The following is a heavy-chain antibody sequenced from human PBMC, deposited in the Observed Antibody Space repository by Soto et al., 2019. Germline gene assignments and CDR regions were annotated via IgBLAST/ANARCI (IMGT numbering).Heavy chain of an antibody. CDR1: GYTFTSYY. J-gene: IGHJ4*02. D-gene: IGHD5-12*01. V-gene: IGHV1-46*01. CDR2: INPSGGST. CDR3: AGVCLIDGYNRGCIDY. Sequence: ASVKVSCKASGYTFTSYYMHWVRQAPGQGLEWMGIINPSGGSTSYAQKFQGRVTMTRDTSTSTVYMELSSLRSEDTAVYYCAGVCLIDGYNRGCIDYWGQGTLVTVSS.